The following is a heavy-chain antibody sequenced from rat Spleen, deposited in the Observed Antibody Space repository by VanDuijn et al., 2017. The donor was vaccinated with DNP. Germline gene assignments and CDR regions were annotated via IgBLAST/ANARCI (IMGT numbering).Heavy chain of an antibody. V-gene: IGHV5S11*01. J-gene: IGHJ3*01. CDR3: ASHSRLRYPFAY. D-gene: IGHD1-4*01. CDR2: ISSGGSNI. CDR1: GFTFNDYY. Sequence: EVQLVESGGGLVQPGGPMKLSCAASGFTFNDYYMAWVRQAPTKGLEWVASISSGGSNIYYRDSVKGRFTISRDNAKSTLYLQMDSLRSEETATYYCASHSRLRYPFAYWGQGTLVTVSS.